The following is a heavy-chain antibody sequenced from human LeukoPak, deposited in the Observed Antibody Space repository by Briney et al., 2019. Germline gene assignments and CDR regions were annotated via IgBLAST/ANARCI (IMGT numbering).Heavy chain of an antibody. D-gene: IGHD4-17*01. CDR1: GFTFSSYA. V-gene: IGHV3-23*01. CDR3: AKDYGQIALPLSDP. Sequence: GGSLRLSCAASGFTFSSYAMSWVRQAPGKGLEWVSAISGSGGSTYYADSVKGRFTISRDNSKNTLYLQMNSLRAEDTAVYYCAKDYGQIALPLSDPWGQGPLFTVSP. CDR2: ISGSGGST. J-gene: IGHJ5*02.